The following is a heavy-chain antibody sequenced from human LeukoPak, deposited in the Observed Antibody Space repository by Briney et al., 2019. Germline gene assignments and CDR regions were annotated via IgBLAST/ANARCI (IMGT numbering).Heavy chain of an antibody. V-gene: IGHV3-33*01. CDR2: IWYDGTNK. CDR1: GFTFSSYG. CDR3: ARQGGLGSYSAGSWFDP. D-gene: IGHD1-26*01. J-gene: IGHJ5*02. Sequence: PGRSLRLSCAASGFTFSSYGTHWVRQAPGKGLEWVAVIWYDGTNKCYADSVKGRFTISRDNSKNTLYLQMNSLRAEDTAMYYCARQGGLGSYSAGSWFDPWGQGTLVTVSS.